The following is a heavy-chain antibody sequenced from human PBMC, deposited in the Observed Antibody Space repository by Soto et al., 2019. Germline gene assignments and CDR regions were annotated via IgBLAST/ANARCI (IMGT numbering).Heavy chain of an antibody. Sequence: ASVKVSCKASGYTFTSYYMHWVRQAPGQGLEWMGIINPSGGSTSYAQKFQGRVTMTRDTSTSTVYMELSSLRSEDTAVYYCARGKSITMVRGVIILYYFDYWGQGTLVTSPQ. V-gene: IGHV1-46*01. CDR3: ARGKSITMVRGVIILYYFDY. CDR2: INPSGGST. J-gene: IGHJ4*02. CDR1: GYTFTSYY. D-gene: IGHD3-10*01.